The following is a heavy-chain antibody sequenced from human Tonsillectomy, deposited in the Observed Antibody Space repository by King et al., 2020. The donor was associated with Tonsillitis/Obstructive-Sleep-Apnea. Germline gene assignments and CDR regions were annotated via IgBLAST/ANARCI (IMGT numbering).Heavy chain of an antibody. J-gene: IGHJ4*02. CDR1: GFTFSSYG. CDR3: ARDYCSTTSCSSRRFDY. V-gene: IGHV3-33*01. CDR2: IWYDGSNK. D-gene: IGHD2-2*01. Sequence: HVQLVESGGGVVQPGRSLRLSCAASGFTFSSYGMHWVRQAPGKGLEWVAVIWYDGSNKYYADSAKGRFTISRDNSKNTLYLQMNSLRAEDTAVYYCARDYCSTTSCSSRRFDYWGQGTLVTVSS.